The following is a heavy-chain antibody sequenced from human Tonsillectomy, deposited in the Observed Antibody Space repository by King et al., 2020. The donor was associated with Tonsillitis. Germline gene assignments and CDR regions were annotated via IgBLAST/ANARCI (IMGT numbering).Heavy chain of an antibody. D-gene: IGHD5-18*01. CDR2: VYSSGYT. CDR3: GGLWGYISANADRRLAY. Sequence: LQLQESGPGLVKPSETLSLTCTVSGSPIANSVYYWGWIRQPPGRGLEWVANVYSSGYTNYKSSLKSRVSIYVETSKNQFSLRLRAVTAADTVVYVCGGLWGYISANADRRLAYWGQGTLVTVSS. V-gene: IGHV4-39*01. J-gene: IGHJ4*02. CDR1: GSPIANSVYY.